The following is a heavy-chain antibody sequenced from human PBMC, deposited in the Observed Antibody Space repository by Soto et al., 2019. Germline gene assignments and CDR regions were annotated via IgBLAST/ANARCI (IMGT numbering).Heavy chain of an antibody. V-gene: IGHV3-11*01. CDR1: GFTFSDYY. CDR3: ARPYGDYYYYYYMDV. CDR2: ISSSGSTI. D-gene: IGHD4-17*01. J-gene: IGHJ6*03. Sequence: GGSLRLSCAASGFTFSDYYMSWIRQAPGKGLEWVSYISSSGSTIYYADSVKGRFTISRDNAKNSLYLQMNSLRAEDTAVYYCARPYGDYYYYYYMDVWGKGTTVTVSS.